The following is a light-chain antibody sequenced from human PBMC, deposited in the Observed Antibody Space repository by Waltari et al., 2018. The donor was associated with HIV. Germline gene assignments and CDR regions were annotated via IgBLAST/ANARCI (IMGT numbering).Light chain of an antibody. V-gene: IGKV4-1*01. CDR2: WAS. J-gene: IGKJ1*01. CDR1: QKILYSANNKNY. CDR3: QQYYSLPWT. Sequence: DIAMPQSPDTLTVSLGEWGTINCTSSQKILYSANNKNYLAWYQQKSGHPPKVLFYWASTRESGVPNRFSGSGSGTDFTLTISSVQAEDVAVYYCQQYYSLPWTFGQGTKVEI.